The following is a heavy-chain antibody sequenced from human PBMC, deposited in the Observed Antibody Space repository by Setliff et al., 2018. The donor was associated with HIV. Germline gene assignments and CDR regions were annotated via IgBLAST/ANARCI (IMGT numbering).Heavy chain of an antibody. Sequence: GGSLRLSCAASGISFSYYSMNWVRQAPGKGLEWVSYISRSSTSVSYADSVKGRFTISRDNAKNSLYLQMNSLRAEDTAVYYCASLYYYDSSLPDYWGQGTMVTVPQ. CDR3: ASLYYYDSSLPDY. J-gene: IGHJ4*02. V-gene: IGHV3-48*01. D-gene: IGHD3-22*01. CDR1: GISFSYYS. CDR2: ISRSSTSV.